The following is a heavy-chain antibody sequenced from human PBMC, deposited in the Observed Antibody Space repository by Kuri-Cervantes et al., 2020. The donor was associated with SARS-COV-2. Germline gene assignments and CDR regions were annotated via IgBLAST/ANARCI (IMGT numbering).Heavy chain of an antibody. D-gene: IGHD1-26*01. J-gene: IGHJ4*02. CDR3: AKASIVGATYFDY. V-gene: IGHV4-39*01. CDR2: IYYSGST. CDR1: GGSISSYY. Sequence: SETLSLTCTVSGGSISSYYWGWIRQPPGKGLEWIGSIYYSGSTYYNPSLKSRVTISVDTSKNQFSLKLSSVTAADTAVYYCAKASIVGATYFDYWGQGTLVTVSS.